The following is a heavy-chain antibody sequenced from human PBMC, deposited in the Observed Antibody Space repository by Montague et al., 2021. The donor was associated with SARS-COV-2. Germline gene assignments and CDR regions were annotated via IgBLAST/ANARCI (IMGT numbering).Heavy chain of an antibody. CDR2: VYSGGTT. V-gene: IGHV4-31*03. CDR1: DGSMISGGYY. J-gene: IGHJ6*02. D-gene: IGHD3-3*01. Sequence: TLSLTCNVSDGSMISGGYYWSWIRQPPGKGLEWIGYVYSGGTTYYNPSLKSRVTISEDMSKNQFSLRLTSVTAADTAVYYCVRDGGLRFSGGAMDVWGQGTTVTVSS. CDR3: VRDGGLRFSGGAMDV.